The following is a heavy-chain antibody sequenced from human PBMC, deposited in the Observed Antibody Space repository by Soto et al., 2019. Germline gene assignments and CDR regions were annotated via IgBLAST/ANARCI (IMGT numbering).Heavy chain of an antibody. CDR1: GCSISSYY. V-gene: IGHV4-59*08. CDR3: ARTVGINYFFCSGSQSYELFEP. Sequence: PSETLSLTCTVSGCSISSYYWSWIRQPPGKGLEWIGYIYYSGSTNHNPSLKSRVTISVDTSKNQFSLKLSSVTAADTAVYYCARTVGINYFFCSGSQSYELFEPWGQGTLGTGFS. D-gene: IGHD3-3*01. J-gene: IGHJ5*02. CDR2: IYYSGST.